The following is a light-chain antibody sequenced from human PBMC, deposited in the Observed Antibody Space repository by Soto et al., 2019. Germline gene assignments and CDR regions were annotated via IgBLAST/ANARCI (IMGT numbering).Light chain of an antibody. CDR1: QSILYSSNNHNY. V-gene: IGKV4-1*01. CDR3: QQYYSIPLT. CDR2: WAS. Sequence: DIVMTRSPDSLAVSLGERATINCKSSQSILYSSNNHNYLAWYQQKPGQPPKLLINWASTRQSGVPDRFSGSGSGTDFTLTISSLRAEDVAVYYCQQYYSIPLTFGQGTKLEIK. J-gene: IGKJ2*01.